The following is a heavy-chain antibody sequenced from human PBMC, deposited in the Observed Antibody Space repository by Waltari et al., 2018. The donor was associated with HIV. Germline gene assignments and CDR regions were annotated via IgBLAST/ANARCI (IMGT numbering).Heavy chain of an antibody. J-gene: IGHJ4*02. D-gene: IGHD5-18*01. V-gene: IGHV4-39*01. CDR1: GGSISRSSYF. CDR2: ISYSGGT. CDR3: ARRHVDTALVRWGLDD. Sequence: QLQLQESGPGLVKPSETLSLTCTVSGGSISRSSYFWGWIRQPPGKGLEWMGSISYSGGTYYNPSLKSRVTISVDTPKNQFALILSSVTAADTAVYYCARRHVDTALVRWGLDDWGQGTLVTVSS.